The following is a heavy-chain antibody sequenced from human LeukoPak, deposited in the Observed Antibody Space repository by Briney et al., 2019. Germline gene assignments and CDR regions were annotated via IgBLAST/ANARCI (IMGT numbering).Heavy chain of an antibody. V-gene: IGHV3-23*01. Sequence: GGSLRLSCAASGFTFSTYAMSWVRQAPGKGLEWVSAISGRGVSTSYADSVRGRLTISRDNSKNTLYLQMNSLRAEDTAVYYCAKAASGNWNDVSDYWGQGTLVTVSS. CDR3: AKAASGNWNDVSDY. D-gene: IGHD1-20*01. CDR2: ISGRGVST. J-gene: IGHJ4*02. CDR1: GFTFSTYA.